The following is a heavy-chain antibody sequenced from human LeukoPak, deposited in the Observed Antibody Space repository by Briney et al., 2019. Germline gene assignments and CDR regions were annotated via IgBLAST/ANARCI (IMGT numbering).Heavy chain of an antibody. V-gene: IGHV3-30*18. Sequence: GRSLRLSCAASGFTFSSYGMHWVRQAPGKGLEWVAVISYDGSNKYYADSVKGRFTISRDNSKNTLYLQMNSLRAEDTAVYYCAKDFYMNYYDSSGYYYYGMGVWGQGTTVTVSS. CDR2: ISYDGSNK. CDR1: GFTFSSYG. CDR3: AKDFYMNYYDSSGYYYYGMGV. D-gene: IGHD3-22*01. J-gene: IGHJ6*02.